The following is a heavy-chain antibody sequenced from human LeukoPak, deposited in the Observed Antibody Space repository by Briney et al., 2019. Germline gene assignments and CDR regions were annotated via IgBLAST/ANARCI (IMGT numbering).Heavy chain of an antibody. D-gene: IGHD2-15*01. J-gene: IGHJ4*02. CDR1: GYTFTSYG. V-gene: IGHV1-18*01. Sequence: ASVKVSCKASGYTFTSYGISWVRQAPGQGLEWMGWISAYNGNTNYAQKLQGRVTMTTDTSTSTAYMELRSLRSDDTAVYYCARADGYCSGGSCYWRPYYFDYWGQGTLVTVSS. CDR2: ISAYNGNT. CDR3: ARADGYCSGGSCYWRPYYFDY.